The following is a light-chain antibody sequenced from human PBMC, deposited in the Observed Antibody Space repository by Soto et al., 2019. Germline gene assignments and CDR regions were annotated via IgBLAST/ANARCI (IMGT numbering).Light chain of an antibody. Sequence: SYELTQPPSASVSPGQTASITCSGDKLGDKYACWYQQKPGQSPVLVIYQDSKRPSGIPERFSGSNSGNTATLTISGTQAMDEADNYCQAWDSSTAVFGGGTKLTVL. V-gene: IGLV3-1*01. J-gene: IGLJ2*01. CDR3: QAWDSSTAV. CDR2: QDS. CDR1: KLGDKY.